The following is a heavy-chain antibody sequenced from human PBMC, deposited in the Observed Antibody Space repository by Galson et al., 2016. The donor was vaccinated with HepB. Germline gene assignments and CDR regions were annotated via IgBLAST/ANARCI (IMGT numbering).Heavy chain of an antibody. J-gene: IGHJ5*02. CDR1: GGAFTTYT. V-gene: IGHV1-69*13. Sequence: SVKVSCKAFGGAFTTYTISWMRQAPGQGLEWMGGIFPVFGTPNYAQKFQGRVTVTADESTSTAYMELSSLRSEDTAVYYCTRDAGYCNAGSCGSPIRWFDPWGQGALVTVSS. CDR2: IFPVFGTP. D-gene: IGHD2-15*01. CDR3: TRDAGYCNAGSCGSPIRWFDP.